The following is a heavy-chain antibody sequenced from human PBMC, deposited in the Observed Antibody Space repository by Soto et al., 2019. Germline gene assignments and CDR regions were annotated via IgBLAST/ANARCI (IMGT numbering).Heavy chain of an antibody. CDR3: ARVPTPKITIFGVAIRGWFDP. J-gene: IGHJ5*02. Sequence: ASVKVSCKASGYTFTSYGISWVRQAPGQGLEWMGWISAYNGNTNYAQKLQGRVTMTTDTSTSTAYMELRSLRSDDTAVYYCARVPTPKITIFGVAIRGWFDPWGQGTLVTVSS. V-gene: IGHV1-18*04. CDR2: ISAYNGNT. D-gene: IGHD3-3*01. CDR1: GYTFTSYG.